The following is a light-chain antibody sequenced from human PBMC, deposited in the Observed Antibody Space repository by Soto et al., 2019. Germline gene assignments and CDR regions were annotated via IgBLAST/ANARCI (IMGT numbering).Light chain of an antibody. CDR3: QQYDNYPLT. Sequence: DIQMTQSPSTLSASVGDRVTISCRASQSVGSWLDWYQQKPGKAPKFLIYDASTLESGVPSRFSGSGSGTEFTLTISSLQPDDFATYYCQQYDNYPLTFGGGTKVEI. V-gene: IGKV1-5*01. J-gene: IGKJ4*01. CDR2: DAS. CDR1: QSVGSW.